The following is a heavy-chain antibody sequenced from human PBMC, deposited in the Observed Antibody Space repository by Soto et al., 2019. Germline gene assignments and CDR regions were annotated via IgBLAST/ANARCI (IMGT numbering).Heavy chain of an antibody. CDR1: GYTFTGYY. D-gene: IGHD7-27*01. V-gene: IGHV1-2*02. CDR2: ITPNSGGT. CDR3: ARGLGKSSSY. J-gene: IGHJ1*01. Sequence: QVQLVQSGAAVKKPGASVKVSCKASGYTFTGYYMHWVRQAPGQGLAWMGWITPNSGGTNYAQKFQGRVNMTRDTALSTASMELSRLTSDDTAVYYCARGLGKSSSYWGPGTRVTFSS.